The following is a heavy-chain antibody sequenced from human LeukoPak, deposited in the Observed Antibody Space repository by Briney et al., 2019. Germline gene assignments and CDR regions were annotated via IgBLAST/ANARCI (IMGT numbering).Heavy chain of an antibody. CDR2: IIPIFGTA. CDR3: ARVGKSSGGAQRSYYYYMDV. CDR1: GGTFSSYA. V-gene: IGHV1-69*13. D-gene: IGHD6-19*01. Sequence: ASVKVSCKASGGTFSSYAISWVRQAPGQGLEWMGGIIPIFGTANYAQKFQGRVTITADESTSTAYMELSSLRSEDTAVYYCARVGKSSGGAQRSYYYYMDVWGKGTTVTVSS. J-gene: IGHJ6*03.